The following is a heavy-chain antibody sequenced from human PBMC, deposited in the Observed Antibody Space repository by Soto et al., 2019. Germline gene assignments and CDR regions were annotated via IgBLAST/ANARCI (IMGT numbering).Heavy chain of an antibody. J-gene: IGHJ4*02. CDR1: GFTFSKFG. V-gene: IGHV3-30*03. CDR3: GSELRKWGDSPFEK. D-gene: IGHD2-21*02. Sequence: QVQLFESGGGVVQPGRSLRLSCAASGFTFSKFGMHCLRQAPGRVLAGVAGISNDGSDEYYVDSVTGRFNISRDNSKITLRLQMTSRRFEDTAVYFCGSELRKWGDSPFEKWGQGNLVTVYS. CDR2: ISNDGSDE.